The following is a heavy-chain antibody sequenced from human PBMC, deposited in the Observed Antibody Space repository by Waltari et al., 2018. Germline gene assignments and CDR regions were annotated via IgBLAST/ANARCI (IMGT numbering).Heavy chain of an antibody. J-gene: IGHJ6*03. CDR3: ARGLRITILGVVTPFYYYMDV. CDR1: RGPISRYY. CDR2: IYTSGST. Sequence: QVQLQESGPGLVKPSETLSLTCTVSRGPISRYYWNWIRQPAGEGLEWIGRIYTSGSTNYNPTLKSRVTISVDASKNQFSLTLSSVTAADTAVYYCARGLRITILGVVTPFYYYMDVWGKGTTVIVSS. V-gene: IGHV4-4*07. D-gene: IGHD3-3*01.